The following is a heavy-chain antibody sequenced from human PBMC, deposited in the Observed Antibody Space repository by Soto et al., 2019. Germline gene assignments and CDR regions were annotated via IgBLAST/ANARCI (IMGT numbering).Heavy chain of an antibody. CDR3: ARGVPVLLWFGELFSIDY. CDR1: GYTFTIYD. J-gene: IGHJ4*02. Sequence: GASVKVSCKASGYTFTIYDINWVRQATGQGLEWMGWINPNSGGTNYAQKFQGWVTMTRDTSISTAYMELSRLRSDDTAVYYCARGVPVLLWFGELFSIDYWGQGTLVTVS. V-gene: IGHV1-2*04. D-gene: IGHD3-10*01. CDR2: INPNSGGT.